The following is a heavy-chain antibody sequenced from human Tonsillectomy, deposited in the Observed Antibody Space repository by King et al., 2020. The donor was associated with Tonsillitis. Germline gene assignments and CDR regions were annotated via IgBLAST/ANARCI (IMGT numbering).Heavy chain of an antibody. CDR1: GYTFTSYY. CDR2: INPSGGTT. Sequence: QLVQSGAEVKKPGASVKVSCKASGYTFTSYYMHWVRQAPGQGLEWMGMINPSGGTTSYAQKFQGRVTMTRDTSTSTVYMELSSLRSEDTAVYYCARDRPCSSASCYGGSWFDPWGQGTLVTVCS. J-gene: IGHJ5*02. D-gene: IGHD2-2*01. CDR3: ARDRPCSSASCYGGSWFDP. V-gene: IGHV1-46*01.